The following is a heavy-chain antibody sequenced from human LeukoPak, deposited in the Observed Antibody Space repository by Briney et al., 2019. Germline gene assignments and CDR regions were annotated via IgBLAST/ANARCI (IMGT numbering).Heavy chain of an antibody. CDR2: LSGSGAGT. J-gene: IGHJ3*02. Sequence: GGSLRLSCAATGFTFISYAASWVRQAPGKGLEWVSSLSGSGAGTYYADSVKGRFTISRDSSKNTLYLQMDSLRAEDTAVYYCARGTAFDIWGQGTMVTVSS. CDR3: ARGTAFDI. V-gene: IGHV3-23*01. CDR1: GFTFISYA.